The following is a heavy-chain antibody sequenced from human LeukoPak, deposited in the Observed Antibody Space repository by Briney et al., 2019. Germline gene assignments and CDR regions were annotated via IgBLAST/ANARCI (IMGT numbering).Heavy chain of an antibody. Sequence: GGSLRLSCAASGFTFDDYAMHWVRQAPGKGLEWVSGISWKSDRIGYADSVKGRFTISRDNAKNPLYLQMNSLRAEDTALYYCAKSGIIQGYYFYYMDVWGKGTTVTISS. D-gene: IGHD5-18*01. CDR3: AKSGIIQGYYFYYMDV. CDR1: GFTFDDYA. J-gene: IGHJ6*03. V-gene: IGHV3-9*01. CDR2: ISWKSDRI.